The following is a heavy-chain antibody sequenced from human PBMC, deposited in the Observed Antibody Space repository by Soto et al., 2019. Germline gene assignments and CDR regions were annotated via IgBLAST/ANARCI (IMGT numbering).Heavy chain of an antibody. V-gene: IGHV1-69*13. CDR1: GGTFSSYA. J-gene: IGHJ4*02. CDR3: ATPIVRQGPKIYYYDSSGYSFDY. CDR2: IIPIFGTA. D-gene: IGHD3-22*01. Sequence: GASEKVSCKASGGTFSSYAISWVRQAPGQGLEWMGGIIPIFGTANYAQKFQGRVTITADESTSTAYMELSSLRSEDTAVYYCATPIVRQGPKIYYYDSSGYSFDYWGQGTLVTVSS.